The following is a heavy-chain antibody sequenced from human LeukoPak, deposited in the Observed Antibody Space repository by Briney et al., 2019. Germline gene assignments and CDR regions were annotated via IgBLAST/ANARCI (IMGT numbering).Heavy chain of an antibody. D-gene: IGHD2-8*02. Sequence: PSETLSLTCTASGGSISSYYWSWIRQPAGKGLEWIGRIYTSGSTNYNPSLKSRVTMSVDTSKNQFSLKLSSVTAADTAVYYCARCPLVEGPYYYYGMDVWGQGTTVTVSS. CDR2: IYTSGST. CDR3: ARCPLVEGPYYYYGMDV. CDR1: GGSISSYY. J-gene: IGHJ6*02. V-gene: IGHV4-4*07.